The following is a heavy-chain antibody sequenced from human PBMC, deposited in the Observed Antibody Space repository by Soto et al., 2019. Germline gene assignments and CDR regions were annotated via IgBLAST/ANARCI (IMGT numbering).Heavy chain of an antibody. J-gene: IGHJ4*02. Sequence: QVQLQESGPGLVKPSETLTLTCTVSGVSVSSSNYYWSWVRQPPGKGLEWIGYISDDGTTNYNPSLRSRVTISLDVSNNQYFLNLNSVTTVDTAVYYCAREVTVPGRFGYWRQGTLVTVSS. V-gene: IGHV4-61*01. CDR3: AREVTVPGRFGY. D-gene: IGHD6-19*01. CDR1: GVSVSSSNYY. CDR2: ISDDGTT.